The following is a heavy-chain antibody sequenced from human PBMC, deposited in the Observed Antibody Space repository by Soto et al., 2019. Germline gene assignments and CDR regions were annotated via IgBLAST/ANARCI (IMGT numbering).Heavy chain of an antibody. CDR1: GYSFTNYG. J-gene: IGHJ6*03. D-gene: IGHD6-19*01. V-gene: IGHV1-18*01. CDR2: ISAYNGDT. Sequence: QDQLVQSGGEVKKPGASVKVSCKASGYSFTNYGITWVRQAPGQGFEWMGWISAYNGDTNYAQKLQGRVTMTTDASTSTAYLELRSLRSGDTALYYCARDRGVAPPVAGNTHYYYYMDVWGKGTTVTVSS. CDR3: ARDRGVAPPVAGNTHYYYYMDV.